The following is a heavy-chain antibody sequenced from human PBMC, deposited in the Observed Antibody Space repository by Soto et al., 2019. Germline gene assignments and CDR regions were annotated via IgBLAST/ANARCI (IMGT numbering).Heavy chain of an antibody. CDR3: ASCGSGINYYYYGMDV. V-gene: IGHV1-69*13. CDR1: GVTFSSYA. Sequence: VASVKVSCKASGVTFSSYAISWVRQAPGQGLEWMGGIIPIFGTANYAQKFQGRVTITADESTSTAYMELSSLRSEDTAVYYCASCGSGINYYYYGMDVWGQGTTVTVSS. J-gene: IGHJ6*02. D-gene: IGHD3-10*01. CDR2: IIPIFGTA.